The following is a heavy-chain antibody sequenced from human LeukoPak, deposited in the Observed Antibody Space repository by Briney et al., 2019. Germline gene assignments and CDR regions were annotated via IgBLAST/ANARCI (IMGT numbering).Heavy chain of an antibody. CDR2: ISSSSSTI. CDR1: GFTFSSYS. CDR3: ASLRLVSGSYSDFDY. D-gene: IGHD1-26*01. J-gene: IGHJ4*02. V-gene: IGHV3-48*01. Sequence: GGSLRLSCAASGFTFSSYSMNWVRQAPGKGLEWVSYISSSSSTIYYADSVKGRFTISRDNAKNSLYLQMNSLRAEDTAVYYCASLRLVSGSYSDFDYWGQGTLVTVSS.